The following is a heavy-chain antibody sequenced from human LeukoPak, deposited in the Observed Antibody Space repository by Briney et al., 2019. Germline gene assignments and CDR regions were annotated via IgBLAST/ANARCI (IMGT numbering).Heavy chain of an antibody. V-gene: IGHV1-18*01. CDR3: ARDPNRSYYYGSGSYYATVDY. D-gene: IGHD3-10*01. J-gene: IGHJ4*02. CDR2: ISAYNGNT. Sequence: GASVKVSCKASGYTLSSFGLSWVRQAPGQGLEWMGWISAYNGNTNYAQKLQGRVTMTTDTSTSTAYMELRSLRSDDTAVYYCARDPNRSYYYGSGSYYATVDYWGQGTLVTVSS. CDR1: GYTLSSFG.